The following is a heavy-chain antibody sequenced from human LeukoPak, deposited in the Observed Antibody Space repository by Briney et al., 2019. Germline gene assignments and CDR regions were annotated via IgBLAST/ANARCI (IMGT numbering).Heavy chain of an antibody. CDR1: GFTFSSYA. CDR2: ISGSGGST. CDR3: AKGSYDSSGYYYRWAFDI. J-gene: IGHJ3*02. Sequence: GGSLRLSCAASGFTFSSYAMSWVRQAPGKGLEWVSAISGSGGSTYYADSVKGRFTISRDNSKNTLYLQMNSLRAEDTAVYYCAKGSYDSSGYYYRWAFDIWGQGTMVTVSS. D-gene: IGHD3-22*01. V-gene: IGHV3-23*01.